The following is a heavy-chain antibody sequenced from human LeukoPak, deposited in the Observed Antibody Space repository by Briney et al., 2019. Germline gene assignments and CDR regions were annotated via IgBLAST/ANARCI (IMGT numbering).Heavy chain of an antibody. CDR3: ARDPGDAFDI. D-gene: IGHD3-10*01. CDR2: INHSGST. Sequence: SETLSLTCAVYGGSLSGYYWSWIRQPPGKGLEWIGEINHSGSTNYNPSLKSRVTISVDTSKNQFSLKLSSVTAADTAVYYCARDPGDAFDIWGQGTMVTVSS. V-gene: IGHV4-34*01. J-gene: IGHJ3*02. CDR1: GGSLSGYY.